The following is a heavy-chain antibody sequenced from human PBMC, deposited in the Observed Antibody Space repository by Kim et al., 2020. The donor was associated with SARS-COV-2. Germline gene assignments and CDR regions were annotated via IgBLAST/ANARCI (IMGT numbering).Heavy chain of an antibody. CDR2: ISYDGSNK. CDR1: GFTFSSYA. V-gene: IGHV3-30-3*01. Sequence: GGSLRLSCAASGFTFSSYAMHWVRQAPGKGLEWVAVISYDGSNKYYADSVKGRFTISRDNSKNTLYLQMNSLRAEDTAVYYCARDPFVGFGESARYYYYGMDVWGQGTTVTVSS. D-gene: IGHD3-10*01. CDR3: ARDPFVGFGESARYYYYGMDV. J-gene: IGHJ6*02.